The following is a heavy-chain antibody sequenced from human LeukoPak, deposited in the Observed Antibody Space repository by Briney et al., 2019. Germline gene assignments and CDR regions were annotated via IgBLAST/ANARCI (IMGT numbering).Heavy chain of an antibody. CDR2: IGGGGGST. Sequence: VGSLRLSCSMSGFTLSHYAMSWVRQAPGKGLEWVSTIGGGGGSTDYTDSVKGRFTISRDNSKNTLYLQMNSLGAEDTAVYYCAKGHRYCTSGNCNSAVDYWGQGTLVTVSS. CDR3: AKGHRYCTSGNCNSAVDY. D-gene: IGHD2-15*01. V-gene: IGHV3-23*01. CDR1: GFTLSHYA. J-gene: IGHJ4*02.